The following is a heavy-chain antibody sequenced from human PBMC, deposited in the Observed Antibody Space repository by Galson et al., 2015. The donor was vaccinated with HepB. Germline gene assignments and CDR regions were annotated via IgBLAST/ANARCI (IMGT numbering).Heavy chain of an antibody. V-gene: IGHV3-23*01. Sequence: SLRLSCAASGFTFSSYAMSWVRQAPGKGLEWVSAISGSGGSTYYADSVKGRFTISRDNSKNTLYLQMNSLRAEDTAVYYCANPYSSSSCFDYWGQGTLVTVSS. CDR1: GFTFSSYA. CDR3: ANPYSSSSCFDY. CDR2: ISGSGGST. J-gene: IGHJ4*02. D-gene: IGHD6-6*01.